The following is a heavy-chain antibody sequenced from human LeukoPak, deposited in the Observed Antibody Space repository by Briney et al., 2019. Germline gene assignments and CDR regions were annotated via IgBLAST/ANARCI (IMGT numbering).Heavy chain of an antibody. CDR3: ARGHGGSLSN. CDR2: IWYDGSNK. J-gene: IGHJ4*02. D-gene: IGHD1-26*01. CDR1: GFTFSSYG. V-gene: IGHV3-33*01. Sequence: GGSLRLSCAASGFTFSSYGMHWVRQAPGKGLEWVAVIWYDGSNKYYADSVKGRFTISRDNSKNTLYLQMNSLRAEDTAVYCCARGHGGSLSNWGQGTLVTVSS.